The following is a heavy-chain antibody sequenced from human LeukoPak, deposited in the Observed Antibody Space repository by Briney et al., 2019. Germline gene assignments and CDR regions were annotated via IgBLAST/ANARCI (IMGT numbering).Heavy chain of an antibody. D-gene: IGHD3-10*01. CDR1: GYTFTGYY. CDR3: ARGPPVVLLWFGELLYQDY. CDR2: INPNSGGT. J-gene: IGHJ4*02. Sequence: ASVKVSCKASGYTFTGYYMHWVRQAPGQGLEGMGWINPNSGGTNYAQKFQGRVTMTRDTSISTAYMELSRLRSDDTAVYYCARGPPVVLLWFGELLYQDYWGQGTLVTVSS. V-gene: IGHV1-2*02.